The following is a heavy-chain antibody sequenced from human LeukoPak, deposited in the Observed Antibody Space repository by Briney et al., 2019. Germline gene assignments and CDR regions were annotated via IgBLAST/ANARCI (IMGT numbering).Heavy chain of an antibody. V-gene: IGHV3-33*06. CDR3: AKDPNGSWSFDY. D-gene: IGHD1-26*01. CDR2: IWYDGSNK. CDR1: GFTFRSYG. J-gene: IGHJ4*02. Sequence: GRSLRLSCAASGFTFRSYGMHWIRQAPGKGLEWVAVIWYDGSNKYYADSVKGRFTISRDNSKNTLYLQMNSLRAEDTAVYYCAKDPNGSWSFDYGGQGTLVTVSS.